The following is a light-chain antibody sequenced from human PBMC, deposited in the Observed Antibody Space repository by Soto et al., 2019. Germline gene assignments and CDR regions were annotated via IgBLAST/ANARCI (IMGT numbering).Light chain of an antibody. Sequence: EIVLTQSPATLSLSPGERATLSCRASQSVSSYLAWYQQKPGQAPRLLIYDASNRATGIPARFSGSGSGTDFTLTNSSLEPEDFAVYYCQQRGTFGQGTKLEIK. J-gene: IGKJ2*01. CDR2: DAS. V-gene: IGKV3-11*01. CDR3: QQRGT. CDR1: QSVSSY.